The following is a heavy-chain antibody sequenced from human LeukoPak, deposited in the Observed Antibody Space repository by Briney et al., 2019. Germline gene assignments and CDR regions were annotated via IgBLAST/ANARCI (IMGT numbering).Heavy chain of an antibody. CDR1: GGSISSYW. CDR2: ISYSGGT. J-gene: IGHJ4*02. D-gene: IGHD4-17*01. CDR3: ARGTVTTPYFFDY. V-gene: IGHV4-59*01. Sequence: PSETLSLTCTVSGGSISSYWWSWIRQPPGKGLEWIGYISYSGGTNYNPSLKSRVTISVDTSKNQFSLKLSSVTAADTAVYYCARGTVTTPYFFDYWGQGTLVTVSS.